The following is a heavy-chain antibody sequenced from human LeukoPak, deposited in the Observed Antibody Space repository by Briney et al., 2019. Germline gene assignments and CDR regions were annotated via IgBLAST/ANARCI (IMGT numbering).Heavy chain of an antibody. D-gene: IGHD1-26*01. V-gene: IGHV3-23*01. CDR1: GFTFSSYA. CDR3: AKDRDGSGSYPPYYFDY. CDR2: ISGSGGST. J-gene: IGHJ4*02. Sequence: GGSLRLSCAASGFTFSSYAMSWVRQAPGKGLEWVSAISGSGGSTYYADSVKGRFTISRDNSKNMLYLQMNSLRAEDTAVYHCAKDRDGSGSYPPYYFDYWGQGTLVTVSS.